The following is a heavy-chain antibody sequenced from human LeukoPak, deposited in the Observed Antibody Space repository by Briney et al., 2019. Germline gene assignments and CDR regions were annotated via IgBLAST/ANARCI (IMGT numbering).Heavy chain of an antibody. CDR2: ISGSGGST. D-gene: IGHD3-10*01. CDR1: GFTFSSQA. V-gene: IGHV3-23*01. CDR3: AKGGSITMVRGAFDY. Sequence: PGGSLRLSCAASGFTFSSQAMNWVRQSPGKGLEWVSSISGSGGSTYYADSVKGRFTISRDNSKNTLYLQMNSLRAEDTAVYYCAKGGSITMVRGAFDYWGQGTLVTVSS. J-gene: IGHJ4*02.